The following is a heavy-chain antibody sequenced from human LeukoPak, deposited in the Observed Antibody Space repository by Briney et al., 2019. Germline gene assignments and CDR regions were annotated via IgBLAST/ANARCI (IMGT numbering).Heavy chain of an antibody. D-gene: IGHD1-7*01. CDR3: ARQPLLELFDY. V-gene: IGHV4-39*01. J-gene: IGHJ4*02. CDR2: IYYGGST. Sequence: SETLSLTCTVSGGSISSSSYYWGWIRQPPGKGLEWIGSIYYGGSTYYNPSLKSRVTISVDTSKNQFSLKLSSVTAADTAVYYCARQPLLELFDYWGQGTLVTVSS. CDR1: GGSISSSSYY.